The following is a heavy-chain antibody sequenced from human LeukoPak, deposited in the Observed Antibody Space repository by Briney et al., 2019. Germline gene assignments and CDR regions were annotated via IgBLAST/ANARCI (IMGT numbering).Heavy chain of an antibody. D-gene: IGHD4/OR15-4a*01. CDR3: ARRAGAYSHPYDY. Sequence: GGSLRLSCAACGFTFSSYWMSWVRPAPGKGLEGVGNIKQDGSEKYYVDSVKGRFTISRDNSKNTLYLQMNSLRAEDTAVYYCARRAGAYSHPYDYWGQGTLVTVSS. J-gene: IGHJ4*02. CDR1: GFTFSSYW. V-gene: IGHV3-7*03. CDR2: IKQDGSEK.